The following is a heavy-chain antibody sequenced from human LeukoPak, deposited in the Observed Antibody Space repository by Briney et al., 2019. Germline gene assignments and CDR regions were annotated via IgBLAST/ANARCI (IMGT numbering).Heavy chain of an antibody. Sequence: PSETLSLTCSVSGDSISSYYWSWIRQPPGKGLEWIGYIYYSGSTYYNPSLKSRVTISVDTSKNQFSLKLSSVTAADTAVYYCARDSRRGDTAGTGFDYWGQGTLVTVSS. D-gene: IGHD6-13*01. CDR2: IYYSGST. CDR1: GDSISSYY. V-gene: IGHV4-59*06. CDR3: ARDSRRGDTAGTGFDY. J-gene: IGHJ4*02.